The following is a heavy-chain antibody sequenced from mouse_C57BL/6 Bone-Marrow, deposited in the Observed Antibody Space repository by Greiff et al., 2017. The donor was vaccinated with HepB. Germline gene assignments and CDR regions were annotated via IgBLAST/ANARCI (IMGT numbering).Heavy chain of an antibody. V-gene: IGHV5-6*01. J-gene: IGHJ4*01. CDR1: GFTFSSYG. CDR2: ISSGGSYT. D-gene: IGHD4-1*01. Sequence: EVKLVESGGDLVKPGGSLKLSCAASGFTFSSYGMSWVRQTPDKRLEWVATISSGGSYTYYPDSVKGRFTISRDNAKNTLYLQMSSLKSEDTAMYYCARTWAYAMDYWGQGTSVTVSS. CDR3: ARTWAYAMDY.